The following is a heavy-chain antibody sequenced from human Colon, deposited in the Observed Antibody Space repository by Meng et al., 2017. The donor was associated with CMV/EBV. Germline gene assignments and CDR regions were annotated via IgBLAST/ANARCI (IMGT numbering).Heavy chain of an antibody. CDR3: AGGGGYFSAGSYPAYFDQ. J-gene: IGHJ4*02. Sequence: ASVKVSCKTSGYTFNTYGVTWVRQAPGQGLEWMGWISGSNGNTNYAQKLRGRVTLTTDTSTSTAYMELGGLTSDDTAVYYCAGGGGYFSAGSYPAYFDQWGQGTLVTVSS. CDR2: ISGSNGNT. CDR1: GYTFNTYG. V-gene: IGHV1-18*01. D-gene: IGHD3-10*01.